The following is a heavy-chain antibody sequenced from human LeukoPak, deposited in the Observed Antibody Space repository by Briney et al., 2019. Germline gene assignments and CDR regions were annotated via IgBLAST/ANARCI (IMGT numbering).Heavy chain of an antibody. V-gene: IGHV4-31*03. CDR3: ARERRIQLSPERGYYFDY. D-gene: IGHD5-18*01. Sequence: TSETLSLTCTVSGGSLSSGGYYWSWIRQPPGKGLEWIGYFYYSASTYYNPSLKSRVTISVDTSKNQFSLKLSSVTAAETAVYYCARERRIQLSPERGYYFDYWGQGTLVTVSS. CDR2: FYYSAST. J-gene: IGHJ4*02. CDR1: GGSLSSGGYY.